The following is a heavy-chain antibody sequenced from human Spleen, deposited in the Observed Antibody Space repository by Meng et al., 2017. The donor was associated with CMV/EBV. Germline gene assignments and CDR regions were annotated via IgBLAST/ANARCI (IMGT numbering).Heavy chain of an antibody. CDR3: APGRYYFDS. D-gene: IGHD2-8*02. V-gene: IGHV3-7*01. CDR2: IKQDGSER. CDR1: GFTFSTYW. J-gene: IGHJ4*02. Sequence: LRLYCAASGFTFSTYWMTWVRQAPGKGLEWVANIKQDGSERYYVDSVKGRFTISRDNAKNSLFLQMNSLRAEDTAVYYCAPGRYYFDSWGQGTLVTSPQ.